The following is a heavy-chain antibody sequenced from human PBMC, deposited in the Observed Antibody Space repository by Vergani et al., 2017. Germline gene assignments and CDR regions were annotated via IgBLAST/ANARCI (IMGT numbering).Heavy chain of an antibody. V-gene: IGHV3-48*03. Sequence: EVQLVQSGGGLVQPGGSLRLSCAASGFTFSSYEMNWVRQAPGKGLEWVSYISSSGSTIYYADSMKGRFIISRDNAKNSLYLQMNSLRAEDTAVYYCARLANWGWGPYYYYYMDVCGKGTTVTVSS. CDR2: ISSSGSTI. J-gene: IGHJ6*03. CDR3: ARLANWGWGPYYYYYMDV. D-gene: IGHD7-27*01. CDR1: GFTFSSYE.